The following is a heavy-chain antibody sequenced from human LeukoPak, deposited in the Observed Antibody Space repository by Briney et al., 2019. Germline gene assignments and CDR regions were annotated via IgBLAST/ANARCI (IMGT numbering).Heavy chain of an antibody. J-gene: IGHJ4*02. CDR3: ARMGAIGGASANPDY. CDR1: GGSISSYY. Sequence: SETLSLTCTVSGGSISSYYWSWIRQPPGKGLEWIGYIYYSGSTNYNPSLKSRVTISVDTSKNQFSLKLSSVTAADTAVYYRARMGAIGGASANPDYWGQGTLVTVSS. D-gene: IGHD2-21*01. V-gene: IGHV4-59*01. CDR2: IYYSGST.